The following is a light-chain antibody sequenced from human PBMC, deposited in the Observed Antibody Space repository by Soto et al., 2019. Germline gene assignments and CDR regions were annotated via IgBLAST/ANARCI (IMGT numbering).Light chain of an antibody. Sequence: DIQMTQSPSSLSASVGDRVTITCRASQGISNYLVWYQQKPGKVPKLLIYAASTLQSGVPSRFSGSGSGTDFTLTISDLQPEDVATYYCQKYNSAPPTFGQGTKVEIK. J-gene: IGKJ1*01. CDR3: QKYNSAPPT. CDR1: QGISNY. CDR2: AAS. V-gene: IGKV1-27*01.